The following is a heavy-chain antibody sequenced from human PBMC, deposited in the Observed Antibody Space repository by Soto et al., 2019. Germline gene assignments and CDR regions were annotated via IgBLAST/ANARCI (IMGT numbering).Heavy chain of an antibody. CDR3: TTSLGGYCSSTSCLGPLNGFDY. CDR1: GFTFSNAW. V-gene: IGHV3-15*01. Sequence: EVQVVESGGGLLKPGGSLRLSCVASGFTFSNAWMSWVRQAPGKGLEWVGRIRSKADGGTTDYAAPVKGRFTISRDDSKNTLYLQMNNLQTEDTAVYYCTTSLGGYCSSTSCLGPLNGFDYWGQGTLVTVSS. D-gene: IGHD2-2*01. CDR2: IRSKADGGTT. J-gene: IGHJ4*02.